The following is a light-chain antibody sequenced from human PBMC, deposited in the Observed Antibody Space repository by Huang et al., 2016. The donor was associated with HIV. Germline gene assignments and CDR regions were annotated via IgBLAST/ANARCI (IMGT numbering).Light chain of an antibody. CDR1: QSVYSSSTRKDY. Sequence: DIIMTQSPDSLAVSLGERATLNCRSSQSVYSSSTRKDYMAWFQQKPGQPPRLLLFWASTREAGVPDRFGGGGSGTHFTRSIANLEAEDAAIYYCRQYYSSPQTFGQGTRVEVK. J-gene: IGKJ1*01. V-gene: IGKV4-1*01. CDR3: RQYYSSPQT. CDR2: WAS.